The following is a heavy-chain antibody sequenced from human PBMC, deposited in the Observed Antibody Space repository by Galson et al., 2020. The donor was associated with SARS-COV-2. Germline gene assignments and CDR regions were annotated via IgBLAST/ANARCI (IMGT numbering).Heavy chain of an antibody. CDR1: GGTFSSYA. CDR3: ARGGCNNAYYYSYIDV. CDR2: IIPIFGTE. D-gene: IGHD1-1*01. V-gene: IGHV1-69*13. Sequence: SVKVSCKASGGTFSSYAISWVRQAPGQGLEWMGGIIPIFGTEKYAQKFQGRVTITADELTSTAYMGMSSLRSEDTAVYYCARGGCNNAYYYSYIDVGGKGTTVTVSS. J-gene: IGHJ6*03.